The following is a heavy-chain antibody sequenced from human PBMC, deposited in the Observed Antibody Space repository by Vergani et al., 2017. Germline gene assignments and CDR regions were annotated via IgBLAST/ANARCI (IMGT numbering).Heavy chain of an antibody. Sequence: QVQLQQWGGGLFKPSETLSLTCVVNGGSFTRYHWTWIRQSPGEVLEWLGDIDHTGRPDYNPSLKSRLTMSVDKSRNPFSLRLNSVTTTDTAIYFCARVNTETNVHLYYYYYMNVWDQVTAVSVS. J-gene: IGHJ6*03. D-gene: IGHD4-11*01. V-gene: IGHV4-34*01. CDR3: ARVNTETNVHLYYYYYMNV. CDR1: GGSFTRYH. CDR2: IDHTGRP.